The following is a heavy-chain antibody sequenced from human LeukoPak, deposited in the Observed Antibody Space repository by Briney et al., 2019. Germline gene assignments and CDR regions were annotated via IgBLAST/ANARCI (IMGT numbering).Heavy chain of an antibody. CDR3: ATSPSHRYYYGSGEVKPPDY. Sequence: ASVKVSRKVSGYTLAELSMHWVRQAPGKGLEWMGGFDPEDGETIYAQKFQGRVTMTEDTSTDTAYMELSSLRSEDTAVYYCATSPSHRYYYGSGEVKPPDYWGQGTLVTVSS. CDR2: FDPEDGET. J-gene: IGHJ4*02. CDR1: GYTLAELS. D-gene: IGHD3-10*01. V-gene: IGHV1-24*01.